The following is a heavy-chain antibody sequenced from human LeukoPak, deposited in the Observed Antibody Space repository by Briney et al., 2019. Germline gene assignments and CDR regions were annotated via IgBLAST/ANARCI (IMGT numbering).Heavy chain of an antibody. Sequence: ASVKVSCKASGFTFSSYAMSWVRQAPGKGLEWVSAISGSGGSTYYADSVKGRFTISRDNSKNTLYLQMNSLRAEDTAVYYCAKDRYGDYLGAFDIWGQGTMVTVSS. CDR1: GFTFSSYA. CDR3: AKDRYGDYLGAFDI. V-gene: IGHV3-23*01. CDR2: ISGSGGST. J-gene: IGHJ3*02. D-gene: IGHD4-17*01.